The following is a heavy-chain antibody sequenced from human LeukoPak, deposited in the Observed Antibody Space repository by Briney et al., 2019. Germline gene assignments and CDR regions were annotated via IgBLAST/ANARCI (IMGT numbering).Heavy chain of an antibody. D-gene: IGHD2-2*01. Sequence: SVKVSCKASGGTFSSYAISWVRQAPGQGLEWMGRIIPILGIANYAQKFQGRVTITADKSTSTAHMELSSLRSEDTAMYYCARVYCSRTSCYNWFDPWGQGTLVTVSS. J-gene: IGHJ5*02. V-gene: IGHV1-69*04. CDR3: ARVYCSRTSCYNWFDP. CDR2: IIPILGIA. CDR1: GGTFSSYA.